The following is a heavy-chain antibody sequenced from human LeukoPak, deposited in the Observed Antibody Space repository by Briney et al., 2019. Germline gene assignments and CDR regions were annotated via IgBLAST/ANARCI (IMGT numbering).Heavy chain of an antibody. CDR1: GGSFSGYY. D-gene: IGHD2-2*01. CDR3: ARVRDYRAVPAATPKKDYYYYYGMDV. Sequence: SETLSLTCAVYGGSFSGYYWSWIRQPPGKGLEWIGEINHSGSTNYNPSLKSRVTISVDTSKNQFSLKLSSVTAADTAVYYCARVRDYRAVPAATPKKDYYYYYGMDVWGQGTTVTVSS. CDR2: INHSGST. V-gene: IGHV4-34*01. J-gene: IGHJ6*02.